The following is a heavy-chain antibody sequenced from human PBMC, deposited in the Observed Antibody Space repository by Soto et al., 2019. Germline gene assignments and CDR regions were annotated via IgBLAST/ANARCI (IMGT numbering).Heavy chain of an antibody. CDR2: IYHSGST. CDR1: GGSISSSNW. Sequence: QVQLQESGPGLVKPSGTLSLTCAVSGGSISSSNWWSWVRQPPGKGLEWIGEIYHSGSTNYNPSLKSRVTISVDKSKNQFSLKLSSVTAADTAVDYCARVIVLVPAAYHMDVWGQGTTVTVSS. V-gene: IGHV4-4*02. CDR3: ARVIVLVPAAYHMDV. J-gene: IGHJ6*02. D-gene: IGHD2-2*01.